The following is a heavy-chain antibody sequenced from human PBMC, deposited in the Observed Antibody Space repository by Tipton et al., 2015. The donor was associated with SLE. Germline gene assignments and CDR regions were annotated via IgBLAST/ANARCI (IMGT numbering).Heavy chain of an antibody. V-gene: IGHV3-30*03. CDR1: GFTFSSYS. CDR3: ARDPAHYYDSSGCLDY. D-gene: IGHD3-22*01. J-gene: IGHJ4*02. Sequence: SLRLSCAASGFTFSSYSMNWVRQAPGKGLEWVAIISYDGSNKYYADSVKGRFTISRDNSKNTLYLQMNSLRAEDTAVYYCARDPAHYYDSSGCLDYWGQGTLVTVSS. CDR2: ISYDGSNK.